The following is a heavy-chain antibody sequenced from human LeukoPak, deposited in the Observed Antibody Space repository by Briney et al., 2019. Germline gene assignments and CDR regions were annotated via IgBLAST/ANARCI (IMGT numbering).Heavy chain of an antibody. CDR3: ARDQSEIAAAGLYFDY. V-gene: IGHV1-18*01. J-gene: IGHJ4*02. CDR1: GYTFTSYG. Sequence: ASVKVSCKASGYTFTSYGISWVRQAPGQGLEWMGWISAYNGNTNYAQKLQGRVTMTTDTSTSTAYMELRSLRSDDTAVYYCARDQSEIAAAGLYFDYWGQGTLVTVSS. D-gene: IGHD6-13*01. CDR2: ISAYNGNT.